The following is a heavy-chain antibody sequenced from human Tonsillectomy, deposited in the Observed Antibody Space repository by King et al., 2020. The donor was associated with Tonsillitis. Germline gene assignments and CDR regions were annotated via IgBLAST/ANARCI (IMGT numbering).Heavy chain of an antibody. D-gene: IGHD1-26*01. V-gene: IGHV3-23*04. CDR2: ISGSGGST. CDR3: AKDLSGARVFVGATSFDY. J-gene: IGHJ4*02. Sequence: VQLVESGGGLVQPGGSLRLSCAASGFTFSSYAMSWVRQAPGKGLEWVSAISGSGGSTYYADSVKGRFTISRDNSKNTLYLQMNSLRAEDTAVYYCAKDLSGARVFVGATSFDYWGQGTLVTVSS. CDR1: GFTFSSYA.